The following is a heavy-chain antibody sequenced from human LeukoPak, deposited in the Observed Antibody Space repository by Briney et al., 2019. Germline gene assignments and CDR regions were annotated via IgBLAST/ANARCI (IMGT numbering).Heavy chain of an antibody. J-gene: IGHJ4*02. CDR3: ARGKVGATQPGSY. CDR2: INPNSGGT. D-gene: IGHD1-26*01. CDR1: GYTFTGYY. Sequence: GASVKVSCKASGYTFTGYYMHWVRQAPAQGLEWMGWINPNSGGTNYAQKFQGRVTMTRDTSISTAYMELSRLRSDDTAVYYCARGKVGATQPGSYWGQGTLVTVSS. V-gene: IGHV1-2*02.